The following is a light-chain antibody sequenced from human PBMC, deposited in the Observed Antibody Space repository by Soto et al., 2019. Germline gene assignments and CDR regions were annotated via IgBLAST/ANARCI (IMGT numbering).Light chain of an antibody. CDR3: QHYDSYPWA. J-gene: IGKJ1*01. CDR1: QSISGW. V-gene: IGKV1-5*01. Sequence: DIQMTQSPSSLSASVGDSVTITCRASQSISGWLAWYQQKPGEAPKVLIYDASSLESGVPSRFSGRGSGTKITLHLSSLQPEEFATYYCQHYDSYPWAFGQGTKVEIK. CDR2: DAS.